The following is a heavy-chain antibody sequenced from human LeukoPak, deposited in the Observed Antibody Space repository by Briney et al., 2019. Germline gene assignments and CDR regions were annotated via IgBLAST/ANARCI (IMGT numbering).Heavy chain of an antibody. CDR1: GFTVSSNY. Sequence: GGPLRLSCAASGFTVSSNYMSWVRQAPGKGLEWVSVIFSGGTTYYADSVKGRFTISRDNSKNTLYLQMISLRAEDTAVYYCAREGNYYDMDVWGQGTTVTVSS. J-gene: IGHJ6*02. CDR3: AREGNYYDMDV. CDR2: IFSGGTT. V-gene: IGHV3-53*01.